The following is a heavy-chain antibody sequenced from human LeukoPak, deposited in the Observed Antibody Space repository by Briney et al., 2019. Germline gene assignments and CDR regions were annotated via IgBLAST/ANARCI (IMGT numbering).Heavy chain of an antibody. CDR3: ARYSSGWTNYFDY. J-gene: IGHJ4*02. V-gene: IGHV3-53*01. CDR2: INSGGST. CDR1: GFTVSSNY. Sequence: GGSLRLSCAASGFTVSSNYMSWVRQAPGEGLEWVSVINSGGSTYYADSVKGRFTISRDNSKNTLYLQMNSLRAEDTAVYYCARYSSGWTNYFDYWGQGTLVTVSS. D-gene: IGHD6-19*01.